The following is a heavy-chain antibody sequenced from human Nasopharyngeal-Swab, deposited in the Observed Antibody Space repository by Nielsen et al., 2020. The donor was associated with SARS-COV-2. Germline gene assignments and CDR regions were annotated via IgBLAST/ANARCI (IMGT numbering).Heavy chain of an antibody. CDR2: ISYDGSNK. CDR3: VRLSIATAGVDY. V-gene: IGHV3-30-3*01. J-gene: IGHJ4*02. CDR1: GFTFSSYA. D-gene: IGHD6-13*01. Sequence: GGSLRLSCAASGFTFSSYAMHWVRQAPGKGLEWVAVISYDGSNKYYADSVKGRFTISRDNSKNTLYLQMNSLRAEDTAVYYCVRLSIATAGVDYWGQGTLVTVSS.